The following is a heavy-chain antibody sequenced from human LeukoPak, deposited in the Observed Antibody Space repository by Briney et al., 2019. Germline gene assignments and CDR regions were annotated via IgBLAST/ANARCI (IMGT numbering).Heavy chain of an antibody. D-gene: IGHD3-22*01. CDR3: ARPTSDYDSSGYYAT. V-gene: IGHV1-69*13. J-gene: IGHJ4*02. Sequence: SVKVSCKASGGTFSSYAISWMRQAPGQGLEWMGGIIPIFGTANYAQKFQGRVTITADESTSTAYMELSSLRSEDTAVYYCARPTSDYDSSGYYATWGQGTLVTVSS. CDR2: IIPIFGTA. CDR1: GGTFSSYA.